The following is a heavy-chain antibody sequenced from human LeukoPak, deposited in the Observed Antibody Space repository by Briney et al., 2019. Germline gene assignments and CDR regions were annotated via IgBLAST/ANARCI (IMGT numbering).Heavy chain of an antibody. J-gene: IGHJ3*02. CDR2: IYHSGST. CDR3: ARHLYSYGYGDAFDI. Sequence: SETLSLTCAVSGGSISSGGYSWSWIRQPPGKGLEWIGYIYHSGSTYYNPSLKSRVTISVDTSKNQFSLKLSSVTAADTAVYYCARHLYSYGYGDAFDIWGQGTMVTVSS. CDR1: GGSISSGGYS. D-gene: IGHD5-18*01. V-gene: IGHV4-30-2*03.